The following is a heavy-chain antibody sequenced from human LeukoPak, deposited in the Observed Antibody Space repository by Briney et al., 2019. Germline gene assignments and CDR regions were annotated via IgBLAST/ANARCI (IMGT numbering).Heavy chain of an antibody. CDR2: IYPGDSDT. J-gene: IGHJ3*02. D-gene: IGHD3-3*01. V-gene: IGHV5-51*01. CDR3: ARQMIGSGWKPDAFDI. Sequence: GESLKISCKGSGYSFTSYWIGWVRQMPGKGLEWMGIIYPGDSDTRYSPSFQGQVTISADKSISTAYLQWSSLKASDTAMYYCARQMIGSGWKPDAFDIWGQGTMVTVSS. CDR1: GYSFTSYW.